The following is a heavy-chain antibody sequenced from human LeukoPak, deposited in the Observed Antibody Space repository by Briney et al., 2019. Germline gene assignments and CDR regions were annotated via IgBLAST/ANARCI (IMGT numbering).Heavy chain of an antibody. J-gene: IGHJ4*02. CDR2: INQDGSEK. Sequence: PGGSLRLSCAASGFTFTSYWMSWVRQAPGKGLAWVAKINQDGSEKYYVDSVKGRFTISRDNARNSLHLQMNSLRAEDTAVYYCVRDSSTPDYWGQGTLVTVSS. V-gene: IGHV3-7*01. CDR1: GFTFTSYW. D-gene: IGHD3-10*01. CDR3: VRDSSTPDY.